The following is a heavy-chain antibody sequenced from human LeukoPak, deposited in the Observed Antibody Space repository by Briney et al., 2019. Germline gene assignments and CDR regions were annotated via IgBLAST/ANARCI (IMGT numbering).Heavy chain of an antibody. D-gene: IGHD6-13*01. J-gene: IGHJ6*02. CDR2: ISAYNGNT. Sequence: ASVKVSCKASGYTFTGYYMHWVRQAPGQGLEWMGWISAYNGNTNYAQKLQGRVTMTTDTSTSTAYMELRSLRSDDTAVYYCARDISSIAAAGWSYYYYYGMDVWGQGTTVTVSS. CDR1: GYTFTGYY. CDR3: ARDISSIAAAGWSYYYYYGMDV. V-gene: IGHV1-18*04.